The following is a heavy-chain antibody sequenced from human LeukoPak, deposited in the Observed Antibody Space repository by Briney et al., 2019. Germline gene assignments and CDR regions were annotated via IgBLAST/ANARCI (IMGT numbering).Heavy chain of an antibody. J-gene: IGHJ5*02. CDR3: ARHRSTDQIVVVPAARRRTRNWFDP. V-gene: IGHV4-34*01. CDR2: INHSGST. D-gene: IGHD2-2*01. Sequence: SETLSLTCAVYGGSFSGYYCSWIRQPPGKGLEWIGEINHSGSTNYNPSLKSRVTISVDTSKNQFSLKLSSVTAADTAVYYCARHRSTDQIVVVPAARRRTRNWFDPWGQGTLVTASS. CDR1: GGSFSGYY.